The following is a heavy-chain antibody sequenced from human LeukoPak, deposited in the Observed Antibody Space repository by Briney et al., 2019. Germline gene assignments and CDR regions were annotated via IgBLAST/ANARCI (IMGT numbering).Heavy chain of an antibody. J-gene: IGHJ4*02. CDR3: ARPLRGYSYGSFDY. CDR1: GGSISSYY. Sequence: SETLSLTCTVSGGSISSYYWSWIRQPPGKGLEWIGYIYYSGSTNYNPSLKSRVTISVDTSKNQFSLKLSSVTAADTAVYYCARPLRGYSYGSFDYWGQGTLATVSS. V-gene: IGHV4-59*08. D-gene: IGHD5-18*01. CDR2: IYYSGST.